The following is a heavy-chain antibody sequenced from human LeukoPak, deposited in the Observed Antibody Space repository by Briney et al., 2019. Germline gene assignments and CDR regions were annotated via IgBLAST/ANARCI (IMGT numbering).Heavy chain of an antibody. CDR3: VRDTDSSMILDY. CDR1: GGSFSGYY. J-gene: IGHJ4*02. V-gene: IGHV4-34*01. CDR2: IYLSGST. D-gene: IGHD3-22*01. Sequence: PSETLSLTCAVYGGSFSGYYWSWIRQPPGKGLEWIGSIYLSGSTNYNPSLKSRVTISEETSKKQLFLTLSSPCAAGTAPYYCVRDTDSSMILDYWGQGTLVTVSS.